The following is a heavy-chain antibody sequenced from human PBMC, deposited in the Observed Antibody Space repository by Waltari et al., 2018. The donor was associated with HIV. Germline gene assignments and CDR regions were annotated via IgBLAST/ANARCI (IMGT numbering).Heavy chain of an antibody. CDR3: ASLGYSGYVFDY. CDR2: IYYSGST. Sequence: QLQLQESGPGLVKPSETLSLTCTVSAGPISSSSYYWGGNRQPPGKGREWIGSIYYSGSTYYNPSLKSRVTISVDTSKNQFSLKLSSVTAADTAVYYCASLGYSGYVFDYWGQGTLVTVSS. D-gene: IGHD5-12*01. J-gene: IGHJ4*02. V-gene: IGHV4-39*01. CDR1: AGPISSSSYY.